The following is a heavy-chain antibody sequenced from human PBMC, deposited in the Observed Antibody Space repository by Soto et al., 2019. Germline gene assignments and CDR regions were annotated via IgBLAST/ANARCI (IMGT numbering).Heavy chain of an antibody. D-gene: IGHD2-21*02. CDR3: ARFQYTVVTPFDL. CDR2: IRYSGKT. Sequence: QVQLQESGPGLVEPSETLSLTCTVSGGSLTNYFWTWIRRSPGKGLEWIAYIRYSGKTGYNPSLKSRVTISLDTPKNQFSLKLTSVTAADTAIYYCARFQYTVVTPFDLWGQGTMVIVSS. CDR1: GGSLTNYF. J-gene: IGHJ3*01. V-gene: IGHV4-59*01.